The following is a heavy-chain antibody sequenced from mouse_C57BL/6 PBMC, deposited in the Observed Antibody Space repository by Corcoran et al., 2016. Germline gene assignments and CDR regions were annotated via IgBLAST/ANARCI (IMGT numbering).Heavy chain of an antibody. CDR2: INPNNGGT. V-gene: IGHV1-26*01. CDR3: ARAPFITTVVNAMDY. Sequence: EVQLQQSGPELVKPGASVKISCKASGYTFTDYYMNWVKQSHGKSLEWIGDINPNNGGTSYNQKFKGKATLTVDKSSSTAYMELRSLTSEDSAVYYCARAPFITTVVNAMDYWGQGTSVTVSS. D-gene: IGHD1-1*01. J-gene: IGHJ4*01. CDR1: GYTFTDYY.